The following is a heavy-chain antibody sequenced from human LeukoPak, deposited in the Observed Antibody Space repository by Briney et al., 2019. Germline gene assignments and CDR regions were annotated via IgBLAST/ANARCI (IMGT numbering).Heavy chain of an antibody. J-gene: IGHJ4*02. D-gene: IGHD6-19*01. Sequence: GGSLRLSCSASGFTFSSYAMYWVRQAPGKGLEYVSGISSNGGSTYYADSVKGRFTISRDNSKNTLYLQMSSLGAEDTAVYYCVKITSSSGGDYWGQGTLVTVSS. V-gene: IGHV3-64D*09. CDR3: VKITSSSGGDY. CDR2: ISSNGGST. CDR1: GFTFSSYA.